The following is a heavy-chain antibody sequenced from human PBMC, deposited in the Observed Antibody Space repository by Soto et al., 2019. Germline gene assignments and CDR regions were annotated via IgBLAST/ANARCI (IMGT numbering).Heavy chain of an antibody. CDR2: LSGTGDST. Sequence: EVQLLESGGGLVQPGGSLRLSCAASGFTFRSNAMNWVRQAPGKGLEWVSGLSGTGDSTFYADSVRGRFTISRDNSKNTLYLRVSSLRAEDTAIYYCAKDLGRSGWSPPEGAFDIWGQGTMVTVSS. CDR3: AKDLGRSGWSPPEGAFDI. J-gene: IGHJ3*02. V-gene: IGHV3-23*01. CDR1: GFTFRSNA. D-gene: IGHD6-19*01.